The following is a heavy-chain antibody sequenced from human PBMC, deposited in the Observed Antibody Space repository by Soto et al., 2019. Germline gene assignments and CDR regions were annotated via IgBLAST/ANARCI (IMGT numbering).Heavy chain of an antibody. CDR2: ILPIFATA. D-gene: IGHD2-2*01. CDR3: AGRCDSTTCLGHFDY. Sequence: QVQLVQSGAEVKKPGSSLKVSCKASGATLNTYVVNWVRQAPGQGLEWLGGILPIFATANYAQKFQGRVTITADKSTSTAYMELTSLRSEDTAVYYCAGRCDSTTCLGHFDYWGQGTLVTVAS. CDR1: GATLNTYV. J-gene: IGHJ4*02. V-gene: IGHV1-69*06.